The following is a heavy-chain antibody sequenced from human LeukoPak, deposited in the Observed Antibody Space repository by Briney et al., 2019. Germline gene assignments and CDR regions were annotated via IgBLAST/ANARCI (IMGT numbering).Heavy chain of an antibody. D-gene: IGHD3-22*01. CDR2: IYYSGST. Sequence: SETLSLTCTVSGGSISSYYWSWIRQPPGKGLEWIGYIYYSGSTNYNPSLKSRVTISVDTSKNQFSLKLSSVTAADTAVYYCARQEPDYYDSSGYYGLWYFDLWGRGTLVTVSS. CDR1: GGSISSYY. V-gene: IGHV4-59*01. CDR3: ARQEPDYYDSSGYYGLWYFDL. J-gene: IGHJ2*01.